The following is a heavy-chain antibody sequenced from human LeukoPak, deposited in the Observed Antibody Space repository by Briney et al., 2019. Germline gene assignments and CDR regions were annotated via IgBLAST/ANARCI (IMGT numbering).Heavy chain of an antibody. CDR1: GGSISSYY. CDR3: ARQGVYYDSSGYDY. J-gene: IGHJ4*02. V-gene: IGHV4-59*01. D-gene: IGHD3-22*01. Sequence: SETLSLTCTVSGGSISSYYWGWIRQPPGKGLEWIGYIYYSGSTNYNPSLKNRVTISVDTSKNQFSLKLSSVTAADTAVYYCARQGVYYDSSGYDYWGQGTLVTVSS. CDR2: IYYSGST.